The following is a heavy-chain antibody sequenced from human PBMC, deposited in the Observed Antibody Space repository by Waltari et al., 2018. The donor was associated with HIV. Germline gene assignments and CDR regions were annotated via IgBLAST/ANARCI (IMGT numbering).Heavy chain of an antibody. Sequence: QVQLVESGGGVVQPGRSLRLSCATSGFTLSSYGMHWVRQAPGKGREGVTVRWDDGIKKYYAYSVKGRFTISRDNSKNTLYLQMNSLGIEDTAVYYCARKYSSSWGAPFDYWGQGTLVTVSS. D-gene: IGHD6-13*01. CDR2: RWDDGIKK. CDR3: ARKYSSSWGAPFDY. J-gene: IGHJ4*02. V-gene: IGHV3-33*01. CDR1: GFTLSSYG.